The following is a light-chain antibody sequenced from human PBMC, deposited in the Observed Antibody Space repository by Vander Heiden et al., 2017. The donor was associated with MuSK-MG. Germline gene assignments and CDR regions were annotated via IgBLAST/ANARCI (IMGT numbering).Light chain of an antibody. J-gene: IGLJ3*02. CDR2: EDD. V-gene: IGLV6-57*01. CDR3: QSYDSTNPV. Sequence: NFMLTQPHSVSESPGKTVTISCTRSSSSIASDYVQWYQQRPGSSPTTVIYEDDQRPSGVPDRFSGSSDSSSNSASLTISGLKTEDEADYYCQSYDSTNPVFGGGTKLTVL. CDR1: SSSIASDY.